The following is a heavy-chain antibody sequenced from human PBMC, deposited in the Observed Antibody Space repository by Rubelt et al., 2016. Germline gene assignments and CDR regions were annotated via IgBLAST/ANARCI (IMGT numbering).Heavy chain of an antibody. CDR1: GFSLSTTGVG. Sequence: QITLRESGPTLVKPTQTVTLTCTFSGFSLSTTGVGVGWIRQPPGKALEWLALIYWDDDDRYSPSLKSRLTITKDTSRNQVVLKMTTMDPGDTATYYLARVGRSPNQRLSAYYYYDMDVWGQGTTVTVSS. CDR3: ARVGRSPNQRLSAYYYYDMDV. CDR2: IYWDDDD. D-gene: IGHD2-2*01. V-gene: IGHV2-5*02. J-gene: IGHJ6*02.